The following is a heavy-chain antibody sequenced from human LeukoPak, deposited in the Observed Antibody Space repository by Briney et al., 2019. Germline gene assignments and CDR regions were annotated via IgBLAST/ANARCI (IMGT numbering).Heavy chain of an antibody. D-gene: IGHD3-22*01. CDR1: GFTFSSYA. CDR2: ISGSGGST. J-gene: IGHJ4*02. CDR3: AKSLVVTVNFDY. V-gene: IGHV3-23*01. Sequence: PGGSLRLSCAASGFTFSSYAMSWVRLAPGKGLEWVSAISGSGGSTYYADSVKGRFTISRDNSKNTLYLQMNSLRAEDTAVYYCAKSLVVTVNFDYWGQGTLVTVSS.